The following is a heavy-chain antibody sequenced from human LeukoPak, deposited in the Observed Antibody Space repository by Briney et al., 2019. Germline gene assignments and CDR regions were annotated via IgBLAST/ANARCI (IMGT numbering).Heavy chain of an antibody. Sequence: GGSLRLSCAASGFTFSSYAMIWVRQAPGKGLEWVSAISGSGGSTYYADSVKGWFTISRDNSKNTLYLQMNSLRAEDTAVYYCAKGILKDIVVGNWFDPWGQGTLVTVSS. CDR2: ISGSGGST. CDR3: AKGILKDIVVGNWFDP. J-gene: IGHJ5*02. V-gene: IGHV3-23*01. CDR1: GFTFSSYA. D-gene: IGHD2-2*01.